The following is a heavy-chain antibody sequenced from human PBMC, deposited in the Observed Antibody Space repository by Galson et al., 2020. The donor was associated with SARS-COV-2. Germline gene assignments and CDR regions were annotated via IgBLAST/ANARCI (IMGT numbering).Heavy chain of an antibody. CDR2: ITHSAST. J-gene: IGHJ4*02. D-gene: IGHD6-13*01. CDR3: ARGLPPCGSSSWYLPSALQKYDLDY. Sequence: SETLSLTCPVSRCSFSCYYWSWTRQPPGPGLEWLGEITHSASTHYNPTLKSRVTISVDTSKNQFSLKLSSVTAADTAVYYCARGLPPCGSSSWYLPSALQKYDLDYWGQGTLVSGSS. CDR1: RCSFSCYY. V-gene: IGHV4-34*01.